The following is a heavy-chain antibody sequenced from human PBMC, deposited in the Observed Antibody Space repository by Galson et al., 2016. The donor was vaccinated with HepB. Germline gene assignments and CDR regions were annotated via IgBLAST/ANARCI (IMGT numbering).Heavy chain of an antibody. CDR1: GGSISSGDYS. V-gene: IGHV4-30-2*01. CDR3: ARTRQQPNYWYFDP. CDR2: ICDSGRT. J-gene: IGHJ2*01. Sequence: TLSLTCAVTGGSISSGDYSWSWIRQPPGKGLEWIGYICDSGRTNYNPALKSRLTISEDRSKNQVSLMVTSVTAADTAIYYCARTRQQPNYWYFDPWGRGTLVTVSS. D-gene: IGHD1/OR15-1a*01.